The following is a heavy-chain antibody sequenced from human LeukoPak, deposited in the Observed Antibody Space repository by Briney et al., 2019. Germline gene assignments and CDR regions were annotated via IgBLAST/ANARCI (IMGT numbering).Heavy chain of an antibody. J-gene: IGHJ4*02. CDR3: ARAQGYYDSSGYPIDH. CDR1: GFTFSSYG. D-gene: IGHD3-22*01. CDR2: IWYDGSNK. Sequence: GGSLRLSCAASGFTFSSYGMHWVRQAPGKGLEWVAVIWYDGSNKYYADSVKGRFTISRDNSKNTLYLQMNSLRAEDTAVYYCARAQGYYDSSGYPIDHWGQGTLVTVSS. V-gene: IGHV3-33*01.